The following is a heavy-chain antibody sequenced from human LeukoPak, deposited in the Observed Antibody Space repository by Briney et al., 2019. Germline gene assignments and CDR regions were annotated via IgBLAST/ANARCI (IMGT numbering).Heavy chain of an antibody. Sequence: ASVKVSCKASGYTFTSYDINWVRQATGQGGGGRGGMNPNIGKAAYAKKFQGRVTITSNTSIRTACMQLSSLRSEDTAVYYCSRGGYSSSWYIYYYYYMDVWGKGTTVTVSS. CDR2: MNPNIGKA. D-gene: IGHD6-13*01. CDR3: SRGGYSSSWYIYYYYYMDV. CDR1: GYTFTSYD. J-gene: IGHJ6*03. V-gene: IGHV1-8*01.